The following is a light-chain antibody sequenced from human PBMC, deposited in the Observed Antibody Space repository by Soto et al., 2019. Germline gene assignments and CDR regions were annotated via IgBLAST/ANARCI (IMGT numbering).Light chain of an antibody. CDR3: QKYNSPPRT. J-gene: IGKJ1*01. Sequence: DIQMTQSPSSLSASVGERVTITCRASQGISNYLAWYQQKPGKIPKLLIYDASTLQSGVPSRFSGSGSGTDFTLTISSLQPEDVSTYYCQKYNSPPRTVGQGTKVEI. CDR1: QGISNY. CDR2: DAS. V-gene: IGKV1-27*01.